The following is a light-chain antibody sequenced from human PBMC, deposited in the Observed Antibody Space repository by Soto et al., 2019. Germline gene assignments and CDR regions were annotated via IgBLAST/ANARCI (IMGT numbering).Light chain of an antibody. J-gene: IGKJ4*01. Sequence: DIQMTQSPSTLSASVGDRVTITCRASQSISSWLAWYQQKPGKAPKLLILKASSLESGVPSRFSGSGSGTEFTLTITSLQPDDFATYFCQQTDSIPLTFGGGTKVDIK. V-gene: IGKV1-5*03. CDR1: QSISSW. CDR2: KAS. CDR3: QQTDSIPLT.